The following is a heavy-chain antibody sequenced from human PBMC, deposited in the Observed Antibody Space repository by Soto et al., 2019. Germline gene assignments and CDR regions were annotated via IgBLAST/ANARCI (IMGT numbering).Heavy chain of an antibody. V-gene: IGHV3-33*01. J-gene: IGHJ4*02. CDR1: GFTFSSYG. CDR2: IWYDGSNK. Sequence: QVQLVESGGGVVQPGRSLRLSCAASGFTFSSYGMHWVRQAPGKGLEWVAVIWYDGSNKYYADSVKGRFTISRDNSKNTLYLQMNSLRAEDTAVYYCARDDQLRYFDWLSGLVYWGQGTLVTVSS. D-gene: IGHD3-9*01. CDR3: ARDDQLRYFDWLSGLVY.